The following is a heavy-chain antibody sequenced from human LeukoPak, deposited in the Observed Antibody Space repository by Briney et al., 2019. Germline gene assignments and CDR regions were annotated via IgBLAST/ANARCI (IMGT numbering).Heavy chain of an antibody. J-gene: IGHJ3*02. Sequence: SETLSLTCTVSGGSISSYYWSWIRQPPGKGLEWIGYIYYSGSTNYNPSLKSRVTISVDTSKNQFSLKLSSVTAADTAVYYRARDTGYSYGLDAFDIWGQGTMVTVSS. CDR1: GGSISSYY. D-gene: IGHD5-18*01. CDR3: ARDTGYSYGLDAFDI. CDR2: IYYSGST. V-gene: IGHV4-59*01.